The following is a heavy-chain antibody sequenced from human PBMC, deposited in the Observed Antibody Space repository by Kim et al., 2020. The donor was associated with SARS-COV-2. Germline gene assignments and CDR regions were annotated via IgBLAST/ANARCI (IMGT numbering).Heavy chain of an antibody. D-gene: IGHD6-6*01. V-gene: IGHV4-39*01. J-gene: IGHJ4*02. CDR1: GGSISSSSYY. CDR3: ARHEYSSSSPYYFDY. CDR2: IYYSGST. Sequence: SETLSLTCTVSGGSISSSSYYWGWIRQPPGKGLEWIGSIYYSGSTYYNPSLKSRVTISVDTSKNQFSLKLSSVTAADTAVYYCARHEYSSSSPYYFDYWSQGTLVTVSS.